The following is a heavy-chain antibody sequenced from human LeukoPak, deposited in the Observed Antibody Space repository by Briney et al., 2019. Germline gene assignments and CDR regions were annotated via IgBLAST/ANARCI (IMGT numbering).Heavy chain of an antibody. D-gene: IGHD5-12*01. CDR1: GGSFSGYY. J-gene: IGHJ4*02. Sequence: SETLSLTCAVYGGSFSGYYWSWIRQPPGKGLEWIGEINHSGSTNYNPFLKSRVTISVDTSKNQFSLKLSSVTAADTAVYYCARGFLATYWGQGTLVTVSS. CDR2: INHSGST. CDR3: ARGFLATY. V-gene: IGHV4-34*01.